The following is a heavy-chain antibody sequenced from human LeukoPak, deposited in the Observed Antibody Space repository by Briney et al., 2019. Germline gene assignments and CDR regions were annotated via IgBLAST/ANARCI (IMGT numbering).Heavy chain of an antibody. CDR1: GFTFGDYA. CDR3: TRDKDYYDSSGYYYVIDY. D-gene: IGHD3-22*01. CDR2: IRSKAYGGTT. Sequence: PGGSLRLSCTASGFTFGDYAMSWVRQAPGKGLEGVGFIRSKAYGGTTEYAASVKGRFTISRDDSKSIAYLQMNSLKTEDTAVYYCTRDKDYYDSSGYYYVIDYWGQGTLVTVSS. V-gene: IGHV3-49*04. J-gene: IGHJ4*02.